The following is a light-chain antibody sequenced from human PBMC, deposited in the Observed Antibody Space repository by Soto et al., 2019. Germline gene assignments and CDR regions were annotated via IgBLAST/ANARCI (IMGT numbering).Light chain of an antibody. Sequence: EIVMTQSPGTLSVSPGERAALSCRASQSVSSNFAWYRQKPGQAPRLLIYDASTRAAGIPVRFSGSGSGTEFTLTISSLQSEDFAVYYCQQYNNWPYTFGLGTKLEIK. J-gene: IGKJ2*01. CDR2: DAS. CDR1: QSVSSN. CDR3: QQYNNWPYT. V-gene: IGKV3-15*01.